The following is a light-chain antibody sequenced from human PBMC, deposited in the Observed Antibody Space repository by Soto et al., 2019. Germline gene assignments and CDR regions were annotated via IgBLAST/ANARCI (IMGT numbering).Light chain of an antibody. Sequence: EKVMMQSPATLSVSPGERATLSCRASQSVSSNSAWYQQKPGQAPRLLIYGASTRATGIPARFSGSGSGTEFTLTISSLQSGDFAVYYCQQYNNWPLTFGGGTKVDTK. V-gene: IGKV3-15*01. CDR1: QSVSSN. CDR3: QQYNNWPLT. CDR2: GAS. J-gene: IGKJ4*01.